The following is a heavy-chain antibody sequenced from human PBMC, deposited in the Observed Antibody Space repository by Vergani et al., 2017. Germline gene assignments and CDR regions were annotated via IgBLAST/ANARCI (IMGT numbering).Heavy chain of an antibody. V-gene: IGHV3-21*01. D-gene: IGHD3-3*01. CDR1: GFTFSSYS. CDR2: ISSSSSYI. Sequence: EVQLVESGGGLVKPGGSLRLSCAASGFTFSSYSMNWVRPAPGKGLEWVSSISSSSSYIYYADSVKGRFTISRDNAKNSLYLQMNSLRAEDTAVYYCAREPVLRFLEWAFDYWGQGTLVTGSS. CDR3: AREPVLRFLEWAFDY. J-gene: IGHJ4*02.